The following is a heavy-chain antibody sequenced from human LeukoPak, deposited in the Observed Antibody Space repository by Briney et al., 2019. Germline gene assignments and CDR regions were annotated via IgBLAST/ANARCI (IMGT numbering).Heavy chain of an antibody. CDR3: ARLSVVVAATPLDY. Sequence: GASLKISFKGSGYSFTSYWIGWGRQMPGKGLGWMGIIYPGDSDTRYSPSFQGQVTISADKSISTAYLQWSSLKASDTAMYYCARLSVVVAATPLDYWGQGTLVTVSS. D-gene: IGHD2-15*01. J-gene: IGHJ4*02. CDR1: GYSFTSYW. V-gene: IGHV5-51*01. CDR2: IYPGDSDT.